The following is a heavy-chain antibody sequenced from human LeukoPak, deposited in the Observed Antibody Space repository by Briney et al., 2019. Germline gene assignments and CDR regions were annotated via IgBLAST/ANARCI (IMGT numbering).Heavy chain of an antibody. D-gene: IGHD6-6*01. CDR2: ISSSSTYI. Sequence: GGSLRLSCAASGFTFSSYGMNWVRQAPGTGLEWVSSISSSSTYIYYSDSGKGRFTISRDNAKNSLYLQMNSLRVEDTAVYYCMRNSSSFGFDYWGQGTLVTVSS. CDR3: MRNSSSFGFDY. J-gene: IGHJ4*02. CDR1: GFTFSSYG. V-gene: IGHV3-21*01.